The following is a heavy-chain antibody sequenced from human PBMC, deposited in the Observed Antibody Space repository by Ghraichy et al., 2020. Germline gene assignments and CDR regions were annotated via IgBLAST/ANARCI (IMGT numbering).Heavy chain of an antibody. V-gene: IGHV4-34*01. CDR3: ALYSSGWNDY. D-gene: IGHD6-19*01. J-gene: IGHJ4*02. Sequence: SETLSLTCAVYGGSFSGYYWSWIRQPPGKGLEWIGEINHSGSTNYNPSLKSRVTISVDTSKNQFSLKLSSVTAADTAVYYCALYSSGWNDYWGQGTLVTVSS. CDR2: INHSGST. CDR1: GGSFSGYY.